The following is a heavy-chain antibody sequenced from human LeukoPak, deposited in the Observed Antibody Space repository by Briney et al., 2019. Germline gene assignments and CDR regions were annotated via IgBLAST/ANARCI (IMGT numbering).Heavy chain of an antibody. Sequence: SETLSLTCTVSGYSISSGYYWSWIRQPPGKGLEWIGSIYHSGSTYYNPSLKSRVTISVDTSKNQFSLKLSSVTAADTAVYYCARGKGITMISDIWGQGTMVTVSS. CDR2: IYHSGST. CDR3: ARGKGITMISDI. D-gene: IGHD3-22*01. J-gene: IGHJ3*02. V-gene: IGHV4-38-2*02. CDR1: GYSISSGYY.